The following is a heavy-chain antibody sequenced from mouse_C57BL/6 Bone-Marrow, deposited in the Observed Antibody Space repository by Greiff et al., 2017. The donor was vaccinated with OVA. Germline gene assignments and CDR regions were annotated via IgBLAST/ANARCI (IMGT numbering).Heavy chain of an antibody. CDR2: ISNLAYSI. CDR1: GFTFSDYG. Sequence: EVQRVESGGGLVQPGGCLKLSCAASGFTFSDYGMAWVRQAPRKGPEWVAFISNLAYSIYYADTVTGRFTISRENAKNTLYLEMSSLRSEDTAMYYCARHRGNYYAMDYWGQGTSVTVSS. CDR3: ARHRGNYYAMDY. J-gene: IGHJ4*01. D-gene: IGHD2-1*01. V-gene: IGHV5-15*01.